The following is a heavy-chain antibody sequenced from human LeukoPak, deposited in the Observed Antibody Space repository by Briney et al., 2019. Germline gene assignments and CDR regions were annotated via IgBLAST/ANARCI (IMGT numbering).Heavy chain of an antibody. CDR3: ARYCSGGSCYSENAFDI. V-gene: IGHV1-18*01. J-gene: IGHJ3*02. CDR2: ISAYNGNT. Sequence: ASVKVSCKASGYTFTSYGISWVRQAPGQGLEWMGWISAYNGNTNDAKKLQGRVTMTTDTSTSTAYMELRSLRSDDTAVYYCARYCSGGSCYSENAFDIWGQGTMVTVSS. D-gene: IGHD2-15*01. CDR1: GYTFTSYG.